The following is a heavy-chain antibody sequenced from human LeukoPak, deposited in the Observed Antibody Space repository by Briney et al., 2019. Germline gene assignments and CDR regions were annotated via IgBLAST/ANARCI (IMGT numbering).Heavy chain of an antibody. D-gene: IGHD2-15*01. CDR3: ARAGSGSRGYFDY. V-gene: IGHV4-38-2*01. CDR2: IYHSGSS. CDR1: GYSISNGYY. Sequence: SETLSLTCAVSGYSISNGYYWGWIRQPPGKGLEWIGSIYHSGSSYYNPSLRSRGSFSVDTSKNHFSLKLTSVTAVDTAVYYCARAGSGSRGYFDYWGQGTLVTVSS. J-gene: IGHJ4*02.